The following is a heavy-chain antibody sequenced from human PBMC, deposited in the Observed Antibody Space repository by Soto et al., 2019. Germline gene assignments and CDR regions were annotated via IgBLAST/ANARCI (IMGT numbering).Heavy chain of an antibody. CDR3: ARDPPTGTTLDWVDS. CDR2: ISSSGSFM. CDR1: GFSFSSDS. D-gene: IGHD1-7*01. J-gene: IGHJ5*01. Sequence: GSLRLSCAASGFSFSSDSMGWVRQAPGKGLEWVSSISSSGSFMNYADSVKGRFTISRDNAKNSLYLQMSGLKDEDTAVYYCARDPPTGTTLDWVDSWGQGTLVTVSS. V-gene: IGHV3-21*01.